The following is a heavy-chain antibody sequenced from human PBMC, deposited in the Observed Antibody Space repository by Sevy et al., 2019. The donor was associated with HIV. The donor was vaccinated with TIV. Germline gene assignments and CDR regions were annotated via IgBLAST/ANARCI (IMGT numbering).Heavy chain of an antibody. CDR1: GGSISSGSYY. CDR2: IYTSGST. V-gene: IGHV4-61*02. CDR3: ARASSSGWYNGWFDP. J-gene: IGHJ5*02. Sequence: SETLSLTCTVSGGSISSGSYYWSWIRQPAGKGLEWIGRIYTSGSTNYNPSLKSRVTISVDTSKNQCSLKLSSVTAADTAVYYCARASSSGWYNGWFDPWGQGTLVTVSS. D-gene: IGHD6-19*01.